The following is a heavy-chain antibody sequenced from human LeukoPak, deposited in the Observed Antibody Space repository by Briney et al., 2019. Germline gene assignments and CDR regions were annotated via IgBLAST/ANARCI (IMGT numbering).Heavy chain of an antibody. D-gene: IGHD6-19*01. V-gene: IGHV1-46*01. Sequence: ASVKVSCKASGYTFTSYYMHWVRQAPGQGLEWMGITNPSGGSTSYAQKFQGRVTMTRDMSTSTVYMELSSLRSEDTAVYYCAREYSSGWVRLDYWGQGTLVTVSS. CDR3: AREYSSGWVRLDY. CDR2: TNPSGGST. CDR1: GYTFTSYY. J-gene: IGHJ4*02.